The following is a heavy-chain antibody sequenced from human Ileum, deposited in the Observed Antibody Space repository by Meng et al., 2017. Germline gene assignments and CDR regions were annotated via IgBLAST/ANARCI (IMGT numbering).Heavy chain of an antibody. CDR1: GGSISGGTW. D-gene: IGHD2-21*01. V-gene: IGHV4-4*02. CDR3: AKNGAYCLES. Sequence: QGERRESGPGLVKPSGTLALTCAASGGSISGGTWWSWVRQPPGKGLQWIGQFHPGSGAAYNPSLETRVTISVDTSKNQFSLELTSVTAADTAVYYCAKNGAYCLESWGQGTLVTVSS. CDR2: FHPGSGA. J-gene: IGHJ4*02.